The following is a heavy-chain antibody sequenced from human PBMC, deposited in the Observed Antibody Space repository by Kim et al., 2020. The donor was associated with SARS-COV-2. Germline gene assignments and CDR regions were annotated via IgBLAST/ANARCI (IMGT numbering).Heavy chain of an antibody. J-gene: IGHJ5*02. CDR3: ARDPEMSYYDSSDSGAFDP. V-gene: IGHV1-69*13. CDR1: GGTFSSYA. D-gene: IGHD3-22*01. Sequence: SVKVSCKASGGTFSSYAISWVRQAPGQGLEWMGGIIPIFGTANYAQKFQGRVTITADESTSTAYMELSSLRSEDTAVYYCARDPEMSYYDSSDSGAFDPWGQGTLVTVSS. CDR2: IIPIFGTA.